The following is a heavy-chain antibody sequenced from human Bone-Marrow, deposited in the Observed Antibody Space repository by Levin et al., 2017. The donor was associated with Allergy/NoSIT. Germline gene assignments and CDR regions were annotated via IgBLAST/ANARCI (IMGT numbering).Heavy chain of an antibody. CDR3: ARGGASSNDY. D-gene: IGHD6-13*01. J-gene: IGHJ4*02. CDR1: GYTFIGYN. V-gene: IGHV1-2*02. Sequence: ASVKVSCKTSGYTFIGYNIHWIRQTPGQGLEWIGWIDPTRGDTKFAEKFHARVVLTMNSSISTAYMELGRLRFDDTALYYCARGGASSNDYWGQGTLVTVSS. CDR2: IDPTRGDT.